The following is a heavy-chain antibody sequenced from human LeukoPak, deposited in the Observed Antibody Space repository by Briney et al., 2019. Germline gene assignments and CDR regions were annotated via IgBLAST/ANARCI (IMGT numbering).Heavy chain of an antibody. CDR1: GGSFSGYH. CDR2: INNTGGT. V-gene: IGHV4-34*01. D-gene: IGHD6-6*01. Sequence: SETLSLTCTVYGGSFSGYHWSWIRQAPGKGLEWIGEINNTGGTNYNASLKSRVTISADTSKNQFSLRLNSVTAADTAVYYCAESTAPRRLFDYWGQGTLVTVSS. CDR3: AESTAPRRLFDY. J-gene: IGHJ4*02.